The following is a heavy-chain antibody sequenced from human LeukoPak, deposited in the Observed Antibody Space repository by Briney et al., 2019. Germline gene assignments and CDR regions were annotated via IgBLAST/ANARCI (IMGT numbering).Heavy chain of an antibody. D-gene: IGHD5-18*01. CDR2: ISGNGGST. CDR3: ATRGNYYGYFDS. J-gene: IGHJ4*02. CDR1: EFTFSSYA. V-gene: IGHV3-23*01. Sequence: GGSLRLSCAASEFTFSSYAMSWVRQAPGKGLEWVSTISGNGGSTYYAGSVKGRFAISKDISKSTLYLAMNSLTGEDTAIYFCATRGNYYGYFDSWGQGTLVTVSS.